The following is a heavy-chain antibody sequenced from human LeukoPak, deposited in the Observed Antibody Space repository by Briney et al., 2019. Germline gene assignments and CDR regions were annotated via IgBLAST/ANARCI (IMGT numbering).Heavy chain of an antibody. Sequence: ASVKVSCKASGYTFTGYYMHWVRQAPGQGLEWMGWINPNSGGTNYAQKFQGRVTMTMDTSISTAYMELSRLRSDDTAVYYCAREWGIAARRVDYWGQGTLVTVSS. CDR1: GYTFTGYY. CDR3: AREWGIAARRVDY. CDR2: INPNSGGT. D-gene: IGHD6-6*01. V-gene: IGHV1-2*02. J-gene: IGHJ4*02.